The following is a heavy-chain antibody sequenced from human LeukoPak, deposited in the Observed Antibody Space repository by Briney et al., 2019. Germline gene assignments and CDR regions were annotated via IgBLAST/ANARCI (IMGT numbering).Heavy chain of an antibody. J-gene: IGHJ6*02. V-gene: IGHV1-69*13. Sequence: SVKVSCKASGGTFSSYAISWVRQAPGQGLEWMGGIIPIFGTANYAQKFQGRVTITADESTSTAYMELSSLRSEDTAVYYCARVTRLPTVDYYYYYGMDVWGQGTTVSVSS. CDR1: GGTFSSYA. CDR3: ARVTRLPTVDYYYYYGMDV. D-gene: IGHD4-23*01. CDR2: IIPIFGTA.